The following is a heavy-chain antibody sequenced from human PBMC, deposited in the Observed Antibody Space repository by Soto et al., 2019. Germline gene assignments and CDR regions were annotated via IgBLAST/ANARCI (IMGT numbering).Heavy chain of an antibody. D-gene: IGHD6-13*01. Sequence: EVQLLESGGGLVQPGGSLRLSCAASGFTFSSYAMSWVRQAPGKGLEWVSAISGSGGSTYYADSVKGRFTISRDNTKNTLYLQMNSLRAEDTAVYYCAKVLVEATGHSSWYGPRGYYFDYWGQGTLVTVSS. CDR3: AKVLVEATGHSSWYGPRGYYFDY. CDR2: ISGSGGST. CDR1: GFTFSSYA. J-gene: IGHJ4*02. V-gene: IGHV3-23*01.